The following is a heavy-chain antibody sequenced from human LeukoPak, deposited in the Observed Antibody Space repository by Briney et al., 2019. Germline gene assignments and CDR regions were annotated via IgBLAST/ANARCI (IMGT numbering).Heavy chain of an antibody. CDR3: ARAGLIVVPNYYFDY. CDR2: VWYDGRNK. Sequence: PGGSLRLSCAASGFNFSSYGMHWVRQAPGKGLEWVAVVWYDGRNKYYADSVKGRFTISRDNSKNTLYLQMNSLRAEDTAVYYCARAGLIVVPNYYFDYWGQGTLVTVSS. V-gene: IGHV3-33*01. CDR1: GFNFSSYG. J-gene: IGHJ4*02. D-gene: IGHD2-15*01.